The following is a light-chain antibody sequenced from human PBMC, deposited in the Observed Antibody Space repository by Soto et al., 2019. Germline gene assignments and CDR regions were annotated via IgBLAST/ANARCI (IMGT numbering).Light chain of an antibody. Sequence: QSALAQPASVSRSPGQSIAISCTGTSSDVGSYNSVSWYQQYPGKAPTLMIHDVSDRPSGVSNRFSGSKSGNTASLTISGLQAEDEADYYCSSFTSSSYYVFGSATKSPS. CDR2: DVS. CDR3: SSFTSSSYYV. CDR1: SSDVGSYNS. V-gene: IGLV2-14*03. J-gene: IGLJ1*01.